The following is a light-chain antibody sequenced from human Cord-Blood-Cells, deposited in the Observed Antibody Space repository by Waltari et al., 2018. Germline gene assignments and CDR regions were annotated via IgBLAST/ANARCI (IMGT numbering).Light chain of an antibody. CDR2: RNN. CDR3: AAWDDSLSGRV. V-gene: IGLV1-47*01. J-gene: IGLJ3*02. Sequence: QSVLTQPPSASGTPGQRVTTSCSGRRSNIGSNYVYWYQQLPGTAPKRLIYRNNQRPSGVPDRFSGSKSGTSASLAISGLRSEDEADYYCAAWDDSLSGRVFGGGTKLTVL. CDR1: RSNIGSNY.